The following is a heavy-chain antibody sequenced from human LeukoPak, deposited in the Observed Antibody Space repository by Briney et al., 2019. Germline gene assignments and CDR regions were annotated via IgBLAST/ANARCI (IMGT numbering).Heavy chain of an antibody. J-gene: IGHJ4*02. CDR1: GGSISSSSYY. V-gene: IGHV4-39*07. Sequence: PSETLSLTCTVSGGSISSSSYYWGWIRQPPGKGLEWIGSIYYSGSTYYNPSLKSRVTISVDKSKNQFSLKLSSVTAADTAVYYCASGAVAGLDYWGQGTLVTVSS. D-gene: IGHD6-19*01. CDR3: ASGAVAGLDY. CDR2: IYYSGST.